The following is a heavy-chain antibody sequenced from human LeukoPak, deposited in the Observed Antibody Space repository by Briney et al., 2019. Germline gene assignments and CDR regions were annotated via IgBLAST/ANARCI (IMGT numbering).Heavy chain of an antibody. CDR1: GGSFSGYY. V-gene: IGHV4-34*01. D-gene: IGHD3-3*01. CDR2: INHSGST. Sequence: SSETLSLTCAVYGGSFSGYYWSWIRQPPGKGLEWIGEINHSGSTNYNPSLKSRVTISVDTSKNQFSLKLSSVTAADTAVYYCARVGAHYDFWSGYYSEYYFDYWGQGTLVTVSS. J-gene: IGHJ4*02. CDR3: ARVGAHYDFWSGYYSEYYFDY.